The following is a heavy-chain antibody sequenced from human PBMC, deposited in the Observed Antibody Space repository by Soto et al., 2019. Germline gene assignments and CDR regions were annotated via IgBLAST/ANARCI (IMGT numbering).Heavy chain of an antibody. CDR3: AMPPVDTYMIYWFDP. CDR1: GDSVTSGKYY. CDR2: IYYSGST. V-gene: IGHV4-61*01. J-gene: IGHJ5*01. D-gene: IGHD3-16*01. Sequence: PXATLSLTCTVSGDSVTSGKYYWSWIRQPPGKGLEWIGHIYYSGSTNYSPSLKSRVTISLDTSNNQFSLKVTSVTAADTAVYYCAMPPVDTYMIYWFDPWGQGTLVTVSS.